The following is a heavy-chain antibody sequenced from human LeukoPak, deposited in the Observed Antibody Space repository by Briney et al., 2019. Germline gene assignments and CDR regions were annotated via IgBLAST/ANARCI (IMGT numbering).Heavy chain of an antibody. CDR2: IYHSGST. J-gene: IGHJ4*02. V-gene: IGHV4-30-2*01. D-gene: IGHD3-10*01. CDR3: AREPYGYFDY. Sequence: SQTLSLTCAVSGGSISSGGYSWSWIRQPPGKGLEWIGYIYHSGSTYYNPSLKSRVTISVDRSKNQFSLKLSSVTAADTAVYYRAREPYGYFDYWGQGTLVTVSS. CDR1: GGSISSGGYS.